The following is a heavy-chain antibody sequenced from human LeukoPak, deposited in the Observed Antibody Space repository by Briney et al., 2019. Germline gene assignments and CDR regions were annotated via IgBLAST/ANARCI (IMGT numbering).Heavy chain of an antibody. CDR3: AREVSRWLRFVFDY. J-gene: IGHJ4*02. V-gene: IGHV3-48*01. CDR1: GFTFSSYS. CDR2: ISSSSSTI. Sequence: GGSLRLSCAASGFTFSSYSMNWVRQAPGKGLEWVSYISSSSSTIYYANSVKGRFTISRDNAKNSLYLQMNSLRAEDTAVYYCAREVSRWLRFVFDYWGQGTLVTVSS. D-gene: IGHD5-24*01.